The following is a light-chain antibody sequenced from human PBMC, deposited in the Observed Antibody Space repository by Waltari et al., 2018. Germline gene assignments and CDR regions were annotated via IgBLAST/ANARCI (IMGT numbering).Light chain of an antibody. CDR2: WAS. CDR3: QEYYSTPYT. J-gene: IGKJ2*01. V-gene: IGKV4-1*01. CDR1: QSVLYSSNNKNY. Sequence: DIVMTQSPDSLAVSLGERAPINCKSSQSVLYSSNNKNYLAWYTQKPGQPPKLLIYWASTRESGVPDRFSGSGSGTDFTLTISSLQAEDVAVYYCQEYYSTPYTFGQGTNLEVK.